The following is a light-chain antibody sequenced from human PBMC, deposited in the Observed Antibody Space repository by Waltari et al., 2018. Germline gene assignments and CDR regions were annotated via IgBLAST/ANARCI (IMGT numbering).Light chain of an antibody. CDR2: KAS. V-gene: IGKV1-5*03. CDR1: QSISSW. Sequence: DIKMTQSPSTLSASVGDRVTITCRASQSISSWLAWYQQKPGKAPKLLLYKASSLESGVPSRLSGSGSGTECTLTISSLQPDDFATYYCQQYNSYTFGQGTKLEIK. J-gene: IGKJ2*01. CDR3: QQYNSYT.